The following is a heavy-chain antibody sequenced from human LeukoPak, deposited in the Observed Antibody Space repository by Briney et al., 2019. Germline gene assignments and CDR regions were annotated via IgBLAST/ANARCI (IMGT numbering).Heavy chain of an antibody. CDR1: GGSISSYY. CDR2: LYYGGST. V-gene: IGHV4-59*01. CDR3: ARDENNWFDP. J-gene: IGHJ5*02. Sequence: SETLSLTCTVSGGSISSYYWSWIRQPPGKGLEWIGYLYYGGSTNYNPSLKSRVTISVDTSKNQFSLKLSSVTAADTAVYYCARDENNWFDPWGQGTLVTVSS.